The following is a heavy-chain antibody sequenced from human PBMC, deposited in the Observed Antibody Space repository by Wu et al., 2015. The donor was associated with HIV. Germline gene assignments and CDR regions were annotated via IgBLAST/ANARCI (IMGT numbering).Heavy chain of an antibody. Sequence: QVQLQQWGAGLLKPSETLSLTCAVYGGSFSGYYWSWIRQPPGKGLEWIGEINHSGSTNYNPSLKSRVTISVDTSKNQFSLKLSSVTAADTAVYYCARVPDYGGNDYWGQGTLVTVSS. CDR1: GGSFSGYY. J-gene: IGHJ4*02. CDR3: ARVPDYGGNDY. V-gene: IGHV4-34*01. CDR2: INHSGST. D-gene: IGHD4-23*01.